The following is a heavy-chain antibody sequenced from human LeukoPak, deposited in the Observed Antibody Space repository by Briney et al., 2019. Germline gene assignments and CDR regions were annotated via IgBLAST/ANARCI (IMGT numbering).Heavy chain of an antibody. CDR3: ARDPPPANYYDSSGYYHENDY. CDR2: ISYDGSNK. CDR1: GFTFSSYA. V-gene: IGHV3-30-3*01. D-gene: IGHD3-22*01. J-gene: IGHJ4*02. Sequence: GGSLRLSCAASGFTFSSYAMHWVRQAPGKGLEWVAVISYDGSNKYYANSVKGRFTISRDNSKNTLYLQMNSLRAEDTAVYYCARDPPPANYYDSSGYYHENDYWGQGTLVTVSS.